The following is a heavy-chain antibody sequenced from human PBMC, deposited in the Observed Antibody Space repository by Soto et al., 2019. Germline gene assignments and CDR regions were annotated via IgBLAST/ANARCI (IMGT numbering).Heavy chain of an antibody. Sequence: QMQLVQSGPEVKKPGTSVKVSCKASGFTFTSSAVQWVRQARGQRLEWIGWIVVGSGNTNYAQKFQARVTITRDMSTSTAYMELSSLRSEDTAVYYCAAAIFGVVNGFDPWGQGTLVTVSS. CDR3: AAAIFGVVNGFDP. V-gene: IGHV1-58*01. CDR1: GFTFTSSA. CDR2: IVVGSGNT. D-gene: IGHD3-3*01. J-gene: IGHJ5*02.